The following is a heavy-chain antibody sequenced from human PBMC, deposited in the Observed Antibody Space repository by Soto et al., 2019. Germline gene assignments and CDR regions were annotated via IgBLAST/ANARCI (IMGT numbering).Heavy chain of an antibody. CDR2: ITNTGITT. CDR1: GFGFSTHS. V-gene: IGHV3-23*01. CDR3: AKGFDYGDNKHIDH. D-gene: IGHD4-17*01. J-gene: IGHJ4*02. Sequence: GGSLRLSCAASGFGFSTHSLRWVRQAPWKGLEWLSSITNTGITTHYADSVKGRFTISRENSRNTLHLQMNNLRVDDTAVYYCAKGFDYGDNKHIDHSGQRTLVAVSS.